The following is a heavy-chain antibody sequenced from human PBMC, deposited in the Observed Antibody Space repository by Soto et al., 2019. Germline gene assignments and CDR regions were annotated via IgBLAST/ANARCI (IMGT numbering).Heavy chain of an antibody. J-gene: IGHJ3*02. CDR2: ISSSSGATI. D-gene: IGHD5-12*01. CDR1: EFTFNIYA. V-gene: IGHV3-23*01. CDR3: AQMDTMTTSALDI. Sequence: VQLWQSGGGLVQPGGSLRLSCTASEFTFNIYAMNWVRQAPGKGLEWVAAISSSSGATIYYADSVRGRFTISRDNSKNTLFLQMDSLRAEDTSMYYCAQMDTMTTSALDIWGHGPMVTVSS.